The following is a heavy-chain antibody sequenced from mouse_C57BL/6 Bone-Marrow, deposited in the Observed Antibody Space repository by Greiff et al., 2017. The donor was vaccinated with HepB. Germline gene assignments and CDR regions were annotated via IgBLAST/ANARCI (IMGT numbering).Heavy chain of an antibody. Sequence: EVQLQQSGPELVKPGASVKISCKASGYSFTGYYMNWVKQSPEKSLEWIGEINPSNGGTTYNQKFKAKATLTVDTSSSTAYMQLKSLTSEDSAVYYCARSTALWGQGTLVTVSA. D-gene: IGHD6-1*01. CDR1: GYSFTGYY. CDR3: ARSTAL. V-gene: IGHV1-42*01. CDR2: INPSNGGT. J-gene: IGHJ3*01.